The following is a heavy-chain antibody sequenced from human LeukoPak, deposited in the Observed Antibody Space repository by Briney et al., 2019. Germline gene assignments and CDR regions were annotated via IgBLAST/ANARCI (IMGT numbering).Heavy chain of an antibody. Sequence: GESLKISCNGSGYSFTSYWIGWVRQMPGKGLEWMGIIYPGDSDTRYSPSFQGQVTISADKSISTAYLQWSSLKASDTAMYYCARQGLGYGVRAAYYFDYWGQGTLVTVSS. CDR3: ARQGLGYGVRAAYYFDY. CDR2: IYPGDSDT. J-gene: IGHJ4*02. V-gene: IGHV5-51*01. CDR1: GYSFTSYW. D-gene: IGHD4-17*01.